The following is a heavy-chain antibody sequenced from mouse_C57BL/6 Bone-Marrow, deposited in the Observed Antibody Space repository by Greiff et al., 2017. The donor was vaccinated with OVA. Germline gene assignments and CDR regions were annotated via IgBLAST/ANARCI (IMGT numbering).Heavy chain of an antibody. V-gene: IGHV1-15*01. CDR1: GYTFTDYE. D-gene: IGHD2-4*01. CDR2: IDPETGGT. J-gene: IGHJ2*01. CDR3: TREGLRRRGDY. Sequence: VQLQESGAELVRPGASVTLSCKASGYTFTDYEMHWVKQTPVHGLEWIGAIDPETGGTAYNQKFKGKAILTADKSSSTAYMELRSLTSEDSAVYYCTREGLRRRGDYWGQGTTLTVSS.